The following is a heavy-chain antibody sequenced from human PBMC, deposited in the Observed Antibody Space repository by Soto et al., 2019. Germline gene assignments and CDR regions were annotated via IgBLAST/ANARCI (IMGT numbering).Heavy chain of an antibody. CDR2: ISGTGGST. CDR3: AKNWDTTSSSSSH. Sequence: EVQLLESGGGLVQPGGSLRLSCAASGFTFSTYAMSWVRQAPGKGLEWVSAISGTGGSTYYADSVKGRFTISRDNSKNTLYLQMNSLRAEDTAVYYCAKNWDTTSSSSSHWGQGPLVTVSS. V-gene: IGHV3-23*01. D-gene: IGHD6-6*01. J-gene: IGHJ4*02. CDR1: GFTFSTYA.